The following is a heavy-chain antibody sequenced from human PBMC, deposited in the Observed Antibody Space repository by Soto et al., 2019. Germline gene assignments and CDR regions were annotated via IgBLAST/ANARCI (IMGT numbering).Heavy chain of an antibody. CDR1: GFTFSSYA. Sequence: PGGSLRLSCAASGFTFSSYAMHWVRQAPGKGLEWVAVISYDGSNKYYADSVKGRFTISRDNSKNTLYLQMNSLRAEDTALYYCAKATSATCTGSICYSFDYWGQGTLVTVSS. CDR2: ISYDGSNK. D-gene: IGHD2-21*01. V-gene: IGHV3-30-3*01. CDR3: AKATSATCTGSICYSFDY. J-gene: IGHJ4*02.